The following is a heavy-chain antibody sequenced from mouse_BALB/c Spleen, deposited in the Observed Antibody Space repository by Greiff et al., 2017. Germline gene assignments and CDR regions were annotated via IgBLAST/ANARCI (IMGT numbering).Heavy chain of an antibody. CDR3: ASFTTVAY. D-gene: IGHD1-1*01. J-gene: IGHJ2*01. CDR1: GFNIKDTY. Sequence: EVHLVESGAELVKPGASVKLSCTASGFNIKDTYMHWVKQRPEQGLEWIGRIDPANGNTKYDPKFQGMATITADTSSNTAYLQLSSLTSEDTAVYYCASFTTVAYWGQGTTLTVSS. CDR2: IDPANGNT. V-gene: IGHV14-3*02.